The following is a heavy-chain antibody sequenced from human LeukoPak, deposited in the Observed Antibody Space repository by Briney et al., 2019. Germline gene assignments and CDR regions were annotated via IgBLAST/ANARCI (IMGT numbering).Heavy chain of an antibody. CDR2: TYYRSKWYH. CDR3: ARNLRPDFDY. D-gene: IGHD1-14*01. CDR1: GDSVSSNSAA. Sequence: SQTLSLTCAISGDSVSSNSAAWSWIRQSPSRGLEWLGRTYYRSKWYHDYATSVNSRITISPDTSKNQLSLQLNSVTPEDTAVYYCARNLRPDFDYWSQGTLVTVSS. J-gene: IGHJ4*02. V-gene: IGHV6-1*01.